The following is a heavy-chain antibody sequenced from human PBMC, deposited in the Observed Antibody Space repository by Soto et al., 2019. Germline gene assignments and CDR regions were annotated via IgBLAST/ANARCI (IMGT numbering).Heavy chain of an antibody. D-gene: IGHD3-16*01. CDR1: GYSFTRYG. Sequence: QVQLVQSGAEVKKPGASVKVSCKASGYSFTRYGISWVRQAPGQGLEWMGWISGYNANTNYPENLQGRVTMTTDTXXXXXXXXXXXXXXXXXXXXXXXXXGDVPYYYYGLDVWGQGTTVTVSS. V-gene: IGHV1-18*01. CDR3: XXXGDVPYYYYGLDV. J-gene: IGHJ6*02. CDR2: ISGYNANT.